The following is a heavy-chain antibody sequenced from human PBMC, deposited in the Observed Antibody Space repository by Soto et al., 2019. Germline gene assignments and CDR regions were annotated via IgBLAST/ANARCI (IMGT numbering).Heavy chain of an antibody. CDR1: GFTFSTYG. J-gene: IGHJ6*02. Sequence: PGGSLTLSCTASGFTFSTYGMDWVRQAPGKGLEWVALIWYDGKNKYYADSVKGRFTISRDNSKKTLYLQMDSLRAEDTAVYYCARERXDPRQLVAGHDYYPFDVWGQGTTVTVSS. V-gene: IGHV3-33*01. D-gene: IGHD6-6*01. CDR3: ARERXDPRQLVAGHDYYPFDV. CDR2: IWYDGKNK.